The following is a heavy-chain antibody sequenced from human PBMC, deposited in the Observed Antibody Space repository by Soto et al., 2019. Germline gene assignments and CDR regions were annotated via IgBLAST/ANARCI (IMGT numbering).Heavy chain of an antibody. D-gene: IGHD1-26*01. Sequence: PGGSLRLSCAASGSTFSSYGMHWVRQAPGKGLEWVAVISYDGSNKYYADSVKGRFTISRDNSKNTLYLQMNSLRAEDTAVYYCAKDSASGSYSWGQGTPVTVSS. CDR1: GSTFSSYG. CDR2: ISYDGSNK. CDR3: AKDSASGSYS. V-gene: IGHV3-30*18. J-gene: IGHJ4*02.